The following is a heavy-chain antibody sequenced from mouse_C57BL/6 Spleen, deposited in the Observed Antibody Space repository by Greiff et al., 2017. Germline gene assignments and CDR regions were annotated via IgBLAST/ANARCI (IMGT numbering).Heavy chain of an antibody. J-gene: IGHJ2*01. Sequence: VQLQESGPELVKPGASVKISCKASGYAFSSSWMNWVKQRPGKGLEWIGRIYPGDGDTNYNGKFKGKATLTADKSSSTAYMQLSSLTSEDSAVYFCARSLYYDYLDYWGQGTTLTVSS. D-gene: IGHD2-4*01. CDR2: IYPGDGDT. CDR3: ARSLYYDYLDY. CDR1: GYAFSSSW. V-gene: IGHV1-82*01.